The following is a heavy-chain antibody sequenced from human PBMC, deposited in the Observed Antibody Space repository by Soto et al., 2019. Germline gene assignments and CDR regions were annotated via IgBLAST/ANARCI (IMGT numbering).Heavy chain of an antibody. CDR3: ARPNSRGWWGCFDY. CDR1: GGTFSSYA. V-gene: IGHV1-69*01. Sequence: QVQLVQSGAEVKKPGSSVKVSCKASGGTFSSYAISWVRQAPGQGLEWMGGIIPIFGTANYAQKFKGRVTITADESTSTDSLELSSLRSEDTAVYYCARPNSRGWWGCFDYWGQGTLVTVSS. J-gene: IGHJ4*02. D-gene: IGHD6-19*01. CDR2: IIPIFGTA.